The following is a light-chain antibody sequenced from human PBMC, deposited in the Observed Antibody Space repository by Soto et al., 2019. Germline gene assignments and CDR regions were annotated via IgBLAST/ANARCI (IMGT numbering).Light chain of an antibody. CDR2: WAS. CDR1: QRVLYSSSNKNY. CDR3: QQYYVSPPT. Sequence: DIVMTQSPDSLAVSLGERATINCKSSQRVLYSSSNKNYLAWYQQKPGQPPKLLIYWASTRESGVPDRFSGSGSGTDFTLTISSLQAEDVALYYCQQYYVSPPTFGQGTKLEIK. V-gene: IGKV4-1*01. J-gene: IGKJ2*01.